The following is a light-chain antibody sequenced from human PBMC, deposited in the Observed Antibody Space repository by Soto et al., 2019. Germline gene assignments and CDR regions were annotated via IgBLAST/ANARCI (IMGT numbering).Light chain of an antibody. J-gene: IGKJ2*01. CDR1: QSISSW. V-gene: IGKV1-5*01. Sequence: DIQMTQSPSTLSASVGDRVTITCRASQSISSWLAWYQQKXXXAPKLLIYDASSLESGVPSRFSXXGSGXXXTLTISSLQPDDFATYYCQQYNSYSPTFGQGTKLEIK. CDR3: QQYNSYSPT. CDR2: DAS.